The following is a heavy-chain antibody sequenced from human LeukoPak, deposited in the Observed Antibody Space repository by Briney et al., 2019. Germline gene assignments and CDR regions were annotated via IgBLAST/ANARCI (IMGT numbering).Heavy chain of an antibody. D-gene: IGHD5-12*01. CDR1: GFSFGYYA. J-gene: IGHJ4*02. CDR3: AKDSGYDFFVDYFDY. Sequence: GGSLRLSCAASGFSFGYYAMSWVRQAPGKGLEWVSAISGTGAGTYYADSVKGRLTVSRDNSKNTLWLQMNSLRVEDTAVYYCAKDSGYDFFVDYFDYWGQGTLVTVSS. CDR2: ISGTGAGT. V-gene: IGHV3-23*01.